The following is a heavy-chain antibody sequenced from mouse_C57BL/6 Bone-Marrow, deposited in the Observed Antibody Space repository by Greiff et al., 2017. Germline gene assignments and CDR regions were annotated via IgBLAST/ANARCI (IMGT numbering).Heavy chain of an antibody. CDR1: GYTFTSYW. V-gene: IGHV1-59*01. CDR2: IDPSDSYT. Sequence: QVQLQQPGAELVRPGTSVKLSCKASGYTFTSYWMHWVKQRPGQGLEWIGVIDPSDSYTNYNQKFKGQATLTVDTSSSTAYMQLSSLTSEDSAVYDCARGVITPGGQGTAVTVSS. D-gene: IGHD1-1*01. J-gene: IGHJ4*01. CDR3: ARGVITP.